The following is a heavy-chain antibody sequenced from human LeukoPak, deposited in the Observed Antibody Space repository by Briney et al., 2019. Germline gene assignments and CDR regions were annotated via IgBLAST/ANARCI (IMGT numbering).Heavy chain of an antibody. Sequence: ASVKVSCTASGYTFTGYYMHWVRQAPGQGLEWMGWINPNSGGTNYAQKFQGRVTMTRDTSISTAYMELSRLRSDDTAVYYCARGPSRLVVVITTDFDYWGQGTLVTVSS. V-gene: IGHV1-2*02. J-gene: IGHJ4*02. CDR1: GYTFTGYY. D-gene: IGHD3-22*01. CDR3: ARGPSRLVVVITTDFDY. CDR2: INPNSGGT.